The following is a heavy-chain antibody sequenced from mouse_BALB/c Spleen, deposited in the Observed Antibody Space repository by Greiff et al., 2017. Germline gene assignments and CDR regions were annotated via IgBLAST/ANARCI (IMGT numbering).Heavy chain of an antibody. CDR3: ARPNYGSPYYAMDY. CDR2: ISSGSSTI. Sequence: EVKLMESGGGLVKLGGSLKLSCAASGFTFSSFGMHWVRQAPEKGLEWVAYISSGSSTIYYADTVKGRFTISRDNPKNTLFLQMTSLRSEDTAMYYCARPNYGSPYYAMDYWGQGTSVTVSS. J-gene: IGHJ4*01. D-gene: IGHD1-1*01. CDR1: GFTFSSFG. V-gene: IGHV5-17*02.